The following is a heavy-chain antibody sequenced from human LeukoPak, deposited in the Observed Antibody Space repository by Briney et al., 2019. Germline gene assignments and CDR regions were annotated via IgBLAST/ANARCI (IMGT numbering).Heavy chain of an antibody. V-gene: IGHV3-30*14. CDR1: GFTFSSYA. D-gene: IGHD6-19*01. J-gene: IGHJ4*02. Sequence: GGSLRLSCAASGFTFSSYAMHWVRQAPGKGLEWVAVISYDGSNKYYADSVKGRFTISRDNSKNTLYLQMNSLRAEDTAVYYCAREGRQWLVRGYFDYWGQGTLVTVSS. CDR2: ISYDGSNK. CDR3: AREGRQWLVRGYFDY.